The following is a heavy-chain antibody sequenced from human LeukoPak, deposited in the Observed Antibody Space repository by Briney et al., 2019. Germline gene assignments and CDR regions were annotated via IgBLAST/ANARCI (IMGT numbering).Heavy chain of an antibody. CDR1: GDSVSSNSAA. CDR3: ASSPAPYSSGWHEFDP. Sequence: SQTLSLTCAISGDSVSSNSAAWNWIRQSPSRGLEWLGRTYYRSKWYNDYAVSVKSRITINPDTSRNQFSLQLNSVTPEDTAVYYCASSPAPYSSGWHEFDPWGQGTLVTVSS. J-gene: IGHJ5*02. V-gene: IGHV6-1*01. D-gene: IGHD6-19*01. CDR2: TYYRSKWYN.